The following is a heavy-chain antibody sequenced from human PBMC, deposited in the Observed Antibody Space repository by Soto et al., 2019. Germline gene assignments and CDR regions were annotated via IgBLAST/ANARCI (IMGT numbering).Heavy chain of an antibody. CDR2: IKSRTDGGTT. Sequence: SGSPXLSCAASGFTLSEAWMSCVRQALGKGLEWVGRIKSRTDGGTTDFAAPVKGRFTISRDDSKSTLSLQMNSLKTEDTGMYYCTTDRIGPTGPQFDYWGQRTLVTVSS. D-gene: IGHD1-1*01. CDR3: TTDRIGPTGPQFDY. CDR1: GFTLSEAW. J-gene: IGHJ4*02. V-gene: IGHV3-15*01.